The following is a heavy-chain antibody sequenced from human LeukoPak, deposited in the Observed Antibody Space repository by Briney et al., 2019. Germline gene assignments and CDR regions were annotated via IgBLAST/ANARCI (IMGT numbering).Heavy chain of an antibody. V-gene: IGHV3-21*01. J-gene: IGHJ4*02. Sequence: TGGSLRLSCAASGFTFSSYSMNWVRQAPGKGLEWVSSISSSSSYIYYADSVKGRFTISRDNAKNSLYLQMNSLRAEDTAVYYCARDPGPVRYEYFDYWGQGTLVTVSS. CDR3: ARDPGPVRYEYFDY. CDR2: ISSSSSYI. D-gene: IGHD1-1*01. CDR1: GFTFSSYS.